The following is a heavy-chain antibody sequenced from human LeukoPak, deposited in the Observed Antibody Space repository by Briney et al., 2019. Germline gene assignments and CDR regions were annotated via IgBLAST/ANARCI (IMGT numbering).Heavy chain of an antibody. V-gene: IGHV3-48*01. CDR3: ARFAAGGSYYYYMDV. D-gene: IGHD6-25*01. CDR2: IGTSSTTI. Sequence: GGSLRLSCAASGFTFSSYTMNWVRQPPGKGLEWVSNIGTSSTTIYYADSVKGRSTISRDNAKNSLYLQMNSLRADDTAVYYCARFAAGGSYYYYMDVWGKGTTVTVSS. J-gene: IGHJ6*03. CDR1: GFTFSSYT.